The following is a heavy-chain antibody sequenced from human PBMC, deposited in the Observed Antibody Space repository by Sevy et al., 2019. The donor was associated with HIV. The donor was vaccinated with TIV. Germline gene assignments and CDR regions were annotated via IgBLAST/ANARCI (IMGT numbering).Heavy chain of an antibody. CDR2: IWYDGSNK. Sequence: GGSLRLSCAASGFTFSSYGMHWVRQAPGKGLEWVAVIWYDGSNKYYADSVKGRFTISRDNSKNTLYLQMNILRAEDTAVYYCAREGCSGGSCYDFDYWGQGTLVTVSS. CDR1: GFTFSSYG. D-gene: IGHD2-15*01. V-gene: IGHV3-33*01. CDR3: AREGCSGGSCYDFDY. J-gene: IGHJ4*02.